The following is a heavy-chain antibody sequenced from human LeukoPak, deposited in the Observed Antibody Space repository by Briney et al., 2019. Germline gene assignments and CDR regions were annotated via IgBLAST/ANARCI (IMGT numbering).Heavy chain of an antibody. CDR3: AHSLDSSSKRSFDY. Sequence: ESGPTLVNPTQTLTLTCTFSGFSLSTSGVGVGWIRQPPGKALEWLALIYWDDDKRYSTSLKSRLTITKDTSKNQVVLTMTNMDPVDTATYYCAHSLDSSSKRSFDYWGQGTLVTVSS. CDR1: GFSLSTSGVG. D-gene: IGHD6-13*01. J-gene: IGHJ4*02. V-gene: IGHV2-5*02. CDR2: IYWDDDK.